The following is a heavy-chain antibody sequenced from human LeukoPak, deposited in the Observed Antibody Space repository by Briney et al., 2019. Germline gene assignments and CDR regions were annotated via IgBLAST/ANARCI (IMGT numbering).Heavy chain of an antibody. J-gene: IGHJ5*02. CDR1: GGSISSGGYS. CDR3: ARQAYDSSGYYSYNWFDP. V-gene: IGHV4-30-2*01. CDR2: IYHSGST. D-gene: IGHD3-22*01. Sequence: KTSETLSLTCAVSGGSISSGGYSWSWIRQPPGKGLEWIGYIYHSGSTYYNPSLKSRVTISIDRSKNQFSLKLSSVTAADTAVYYCARQAYDSSGYYSYNWFDPWGQGTLVTVSS.